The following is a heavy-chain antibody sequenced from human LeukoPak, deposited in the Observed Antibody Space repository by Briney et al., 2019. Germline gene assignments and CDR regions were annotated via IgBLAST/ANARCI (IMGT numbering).Heavy chain of an antibody. CDR3: ARARTPYNWNYAFDY. CDR2: INPSGGST. D-gene: IGHD1-7*01. CDR1: GYTFTSYY. J-gene: IGHJ4*02. V-gene: IGHV1-46*01. Sequence: ASVKVSCKASGYTFTSYYMHWVRQAPGQGLEWMGIINPSGGSTSYAQKFQGRVTMTRDTSTSTVYMELSSLRSEDTAVYYCARARTPYNWNYAFDYWGQGTLVTVSS.